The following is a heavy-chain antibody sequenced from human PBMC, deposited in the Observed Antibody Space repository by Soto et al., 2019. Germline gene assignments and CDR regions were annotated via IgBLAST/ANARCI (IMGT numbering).Heavy chain of an antibody. CDR1: GFTFSSYA. J-gene: IGHJ4*02. Sequence: GGSLRLSCAASGFTFSSYAMHWVRQAPGKGLEWVAVISYDGSNKYYADSVKGRFTISRDNSKNTLYLQMNSLRAEDTAVYYCARDLNGYYYDSSGYPDYWGQGTLVTVSS. D-gene: IGHD3-22*01. CDR2: ISYDGSNK. V-gene: IGHV3-30-3*01. CDR3: ARDLNGYYYDSSGYPDY.